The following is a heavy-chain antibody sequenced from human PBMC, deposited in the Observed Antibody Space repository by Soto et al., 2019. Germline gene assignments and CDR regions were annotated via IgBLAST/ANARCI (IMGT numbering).Heavy chain of an antibody. CDR3: ARIKGRHLDY. CDR1: SGWISFTSVF. V-gene: IGHV4-39*01. Sequence: LEPLALTYTVSSGWISFTSVFGGSVRQPPGKGLEWIGNVDYSGNAYFSASLATRGTFHVYTYKNQFSLTLSSVTAAETAVYYCARIKGRHLDYWGQGILVTSPQ. J-gene: IGHJ4*02. CDR2: VDYSGNA.